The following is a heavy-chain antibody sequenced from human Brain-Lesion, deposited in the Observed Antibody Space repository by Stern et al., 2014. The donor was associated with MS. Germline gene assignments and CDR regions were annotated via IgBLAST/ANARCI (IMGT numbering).Heavy chain of an antibody. CDR3: AKDMMDYFGPGTFGSFDH. V-gene: IGHV3-9*01. Sequence: VQLVESGGGVVQPARSLRLSCEASGFSFNNPGMRWVRHAQGTGMARVAGVTWISGTIAYDAPSKGRLTISSEGTSNSLSLHMNGLRAEDTALYYCAKDMMDYFGPGTFGSFDHWGQGTLVTVSS. CDR1: GFSFNNPG. J-gene: IGHJ4*02. D-gene: IGHD3-10*01. CDR2: VTWISGTI.